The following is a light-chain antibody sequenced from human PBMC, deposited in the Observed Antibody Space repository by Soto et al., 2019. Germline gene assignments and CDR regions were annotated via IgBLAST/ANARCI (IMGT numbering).Light chain of an antibody. CDR1: QSISTL. V-gene: IGKV1-5*01. Sequence: DIQMTQSPSTLSASVGDRVTITCRASQSISTLLAWYQQKPGKAPKLLIYDASSLENGVPARFSGSGSGTEFTLAISSLQPDEFATYYCQQYKSPPQTFGQGTRLEIK. J-gene: IGKJ2*01. CDR2: DAS. CDR3: QQYKSPPQT.